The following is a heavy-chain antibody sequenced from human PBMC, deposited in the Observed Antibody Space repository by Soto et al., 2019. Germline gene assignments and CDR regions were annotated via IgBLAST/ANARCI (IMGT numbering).Heavy chain of an antibody. CDR3: ATDFLVGAHRTDTAMDV. V-gene: IGHV1-46*01. CDR1: GYTFTSYY. D-gene: IGHD1-26*01. Sequence: ASVKVSCKASGYTFTSYYMHWVRQAPGQGLEWMGIINPSGGSTSYAQKFQGRVTMTRDTSTSTVYMELSSLRSEDTAVYYCATDFLVGAHRTDTAMDVWGQGTTVTVSS. J-gene: IGHJ6*02. CDR2: INPSGGST.